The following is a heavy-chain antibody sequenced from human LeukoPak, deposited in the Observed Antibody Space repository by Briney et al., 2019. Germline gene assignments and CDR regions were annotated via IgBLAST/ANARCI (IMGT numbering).Heavy chain of an antibody. Sequence: SETLSLTCTVSGGSISSYYWSWIRQTAGKGLEWIGRIYTSGSTNYNPSLKSRVTMSVDTSKNQFSLKLSSVTAADTAVYYCARDPTEVHYDFWSGYYTGHDAFDIWGQGTMVTVSS. V-gene: IGHV4-4*07. CDR3: ARDPTEVHYDFWSGYYTGHDAFDI. J-gene: IGHJ3*02. CDR2: IYTSGST. CDR1: GGSISSYY. D-gene: IGHD3-3*01.